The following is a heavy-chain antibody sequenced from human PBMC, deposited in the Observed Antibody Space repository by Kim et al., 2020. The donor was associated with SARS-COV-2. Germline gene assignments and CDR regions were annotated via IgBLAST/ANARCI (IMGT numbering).Heavy chain of an antibody. CDR3: ARDRDYDFWWGYFDY. CDR1: GFTFSSYS. J-gene: IGHJ4*02. Sequence: GGSLRLSCAASGFTFSSYSMNWVRQAPGKGLEWVSSISSSSSYIYYADSVKGRFTISRDNAKNSLYLQMNSLRAEDTAVYYCARDRDYDFWWGYFDYWGQGTLVTVSS. V-gene: IGHV3-21*01. CDR2: ISSSSSYI. D-gene: IGHD3-3*01.